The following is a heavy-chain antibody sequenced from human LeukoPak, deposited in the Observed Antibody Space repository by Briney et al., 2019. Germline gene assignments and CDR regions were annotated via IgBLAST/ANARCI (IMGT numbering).Heavy chain of an antibody. V-gene: IGHV3-21*01. CDR2: ISSSSSYI. CDR1: GFTFSSYS. CDR3: ARGIHYYDSSGYEFDY. Sequence: GGSLRLSCAASGFTFSSYSMNWVRQAPGKGLGWVSSISSSSSYIYYADSVKGRFTISRDNAKNSLYLQMNSLRAEDTAVYYCARGIHYYDSSGYEFDYWGQGTLVTVSS. D-gene: IGHD3-22*01. J-gene: IGHJ4*02.